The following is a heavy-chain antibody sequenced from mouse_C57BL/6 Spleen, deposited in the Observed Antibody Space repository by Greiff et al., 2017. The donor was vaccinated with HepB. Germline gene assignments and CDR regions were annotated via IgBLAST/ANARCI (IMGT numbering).Heavy chain of an antibody. CDR3: ARDNLYYGSDY. J-gene: IGHJ2*01. V-gene: IGHV3-6*01. CDR1: GYSITSGYY. Sequence: VQLKESGPGLVKPSQSLSLTCSVTGYSITSGYYWNWIRQFPGNKLEWMGYISYDGSNNYNPSLKNRISITRDTSKNQFFLKLNSVTTEDTATYYCARDNLYYGSDYWGQGTTLTVSS. D-gene: IGHD1-1*01. CDR2: ISYDGSN.